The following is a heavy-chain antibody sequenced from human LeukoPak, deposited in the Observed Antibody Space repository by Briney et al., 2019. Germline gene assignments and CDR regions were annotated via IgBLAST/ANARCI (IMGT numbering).Heavy chain of an antibody. CDR2: ISSSSSYI. V-gene: IGHV3-21*01. CDR1: GFTFSSYS. J-gene: IGHJ4*02. Sequence: GGSLRLSCAASGFTFSSYSMNWVRQAPGKGLEWVSSISSSSSYIYYADSVKGRFTISRDNAKNSLYLQMNSLRAEDTAVYYCARDLDSSGSLDNWGQGTLVTVSS. D-gene: IGHD1-26*01. CDR3: ARDLDSSGSLDN.